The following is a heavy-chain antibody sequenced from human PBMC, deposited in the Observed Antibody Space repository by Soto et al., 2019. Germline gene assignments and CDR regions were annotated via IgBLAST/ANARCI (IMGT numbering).Heavy chain of an antibody. V-gene: IGHV1-3*01. CDR3: ARGGRGYSLDP. Sequence: ASVKVSCKASGYTLRSYPLYWVRQAPGQRLQWMGWINAGSGNTEYSQELQGRVTFTGDTSASTVYMELSSLRSEDTAVYYCARGGRGYSLDPWGQGTPVTSPQ. J-gene: IGHJ5*02. CDR1: GYTLRSYP. CDR2: INAGSGNT. D-gene: IGHD2-15*01.